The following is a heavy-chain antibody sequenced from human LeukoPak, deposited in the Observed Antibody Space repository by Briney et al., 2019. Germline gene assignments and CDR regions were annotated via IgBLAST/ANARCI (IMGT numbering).Heavy chain of an antibody. CDR1: GFTFSSYT. J-gene: IGHJ4*02. D-gene: IGHD4-17*01. Sequence: GGSLRLSCAASGFTFSSYTMNWVRQAPGKGLEWVSSISTSSGYIYYADSVKGRFTISRDNAKNSLYLQMKSLRAEDTAVYYCTRQSFYGDYEFDYWGQGTLVTVSS. V-gene: IGHV3-21*01. CDR2: ISTSSGYI. CDR3: TRQSFYGDYEFDY.